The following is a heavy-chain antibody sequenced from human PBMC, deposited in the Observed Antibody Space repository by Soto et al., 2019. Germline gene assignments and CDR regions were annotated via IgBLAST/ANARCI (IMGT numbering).Heavy chain of an antibody. J-gene: IGHJ5*02. CDR1: GGSISSGGYY. CDR3: ARGLNGYCSGGSCYHNWFDP. V-gene: IGHV4-31*03. D-gene: IGHD2-15*01. Sequence: SETLSLTCTVSGGSISSGGYYWSWIRQHPGKGLEWIGYIYYSGSTYYNPSLKSRVTISVDTSKNQFSLKLSSVTAADTAVYYCARGLNGYCSGGSCYHNWFDPWGQGTLVTVSS. CDR2: IYYSGST.